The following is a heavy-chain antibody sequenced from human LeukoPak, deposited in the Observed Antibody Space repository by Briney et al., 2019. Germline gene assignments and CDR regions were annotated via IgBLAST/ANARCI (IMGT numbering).Heavy chain of an antibody. V-gene: IGHV3-11*01. CDR3: ARDKLVVVTPGAFDI. Sequence: GGSLRLSCAASGFTFSDYYMSWIRQAPGKGLEWVSYIGRSGSTIYYADSVKGRFTISRDNAKSSLYLQMNSLRAEDTAVYYCARDKLVVVTPGAFDIWGQGTMVTVSS. CDR1: GFTFSDYY. J-gene: IGHJ3*02. D-gene: IGHD2-21*02. CDR2: IGRSGSTI.